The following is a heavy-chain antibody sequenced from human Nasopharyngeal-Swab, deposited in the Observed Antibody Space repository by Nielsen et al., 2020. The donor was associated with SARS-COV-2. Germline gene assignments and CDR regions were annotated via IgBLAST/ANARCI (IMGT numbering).Heavy chain of an antibody. V-gene: IGHV3-23*01. Sequence: SLTISCAASGFSFNIFALSWVRQAPGKGLEWVSGISGGGDSTHYADSVKGRFTISRDNSRKTLYLQMNSLRAEDTAVYHCAKANTRDFDYWGQGTLVTVSS. CDR2: ISGGGDST. CDR1: GFSFNIFA. CDR3: AKANTRDFDY. J-gene: IGHJ4*02.